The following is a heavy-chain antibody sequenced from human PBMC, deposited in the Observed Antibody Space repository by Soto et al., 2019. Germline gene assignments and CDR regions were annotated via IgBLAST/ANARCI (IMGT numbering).Heavy chain of an antibody. CDR2: ISAYNGNT. V-gene: IGHV1-18*01. CDR3: AREVPYSSSWYWYFDY. J-gene: IGHJ4*02. CDR1: GYTFTSYG. D-gene: IGHD6-13*01. Sequence: APVKVSCKASGYTFTSYGISWVRQAPGQGLEWMGWISAYNGNTNYAQKLQGRVTMTTDTSTSTAYMELRSLRSDDTAVYYCAREVPYSSSWYWYFDYWGQGTLVTVSS.